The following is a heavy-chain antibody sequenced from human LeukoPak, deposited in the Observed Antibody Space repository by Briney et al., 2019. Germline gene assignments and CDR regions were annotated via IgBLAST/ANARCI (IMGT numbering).Heavy chain of an antibody. CDR2: IYYSGST. CDR1: GGSISTSSYY. V-gene: IGHV4-39*07. Sequence: PSETLSLTCTVSGGSISTSSYYWGWVRQPPGKGLEWIGIIYYSGSTYYNPSLKSRVTVSVDKSKNQVFLKLSSVTAADTAVYYCARSLGGFDYWGQGTLVTVSS. J-gene: IGHJ4*02. D-gene: IGHD3-16*01. CDR3: ARSLGGFDY.